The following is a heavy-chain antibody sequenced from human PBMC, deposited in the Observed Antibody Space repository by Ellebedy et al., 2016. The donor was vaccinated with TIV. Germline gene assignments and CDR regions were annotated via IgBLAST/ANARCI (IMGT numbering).Heavy chain of an antibody. CDR3: TRDGREWSRDY. CDR1: GFTFSISG. Sequence: GGSLRLXXAASGFTFSISGMTWVRQAPGKGLEWVATIVSSGREAYYADPAKGRFTISRDNVMNSVYLQLNSLSVEDTAVHYCTRDGREWSRDYWGQGTLVTVSS. D-gene: IGHD3-3*01. V-gene: IGHV3-21*06. J-gene: IGHJ4*02. CDR2: IVSSGREA.